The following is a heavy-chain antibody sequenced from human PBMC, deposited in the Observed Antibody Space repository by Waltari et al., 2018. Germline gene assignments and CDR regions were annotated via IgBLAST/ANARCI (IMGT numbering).Heavy chain of an antibody. Sequence: QEQLVQSGAEVGTPVASVKVSCKASGYTFTDFYIHWMRQAPGQGLEWMGVIIPSGGSTTYAQKFQGRVTMTCDTSTSTVYMELSSLRSEDAAVYYCARTAGSRFDYWGQGTLVTVSS. CDR2: IIPSGGST. V-gene: IGHV1-46*01. J-gene: IGHJ4*02. CDR3: ARTAGSRFDY. D-gene: IGHD3-10*01. CDR1: GYTFTDFY.